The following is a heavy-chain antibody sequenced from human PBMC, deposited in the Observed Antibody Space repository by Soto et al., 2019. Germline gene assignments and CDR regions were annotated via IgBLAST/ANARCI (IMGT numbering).Heavy chain of an antibody. CDR1: GFTFSNAW. CDR2: IKSKTDGGTT. D-gene: IGHD3-22*01. J-gene: IGHJ3*02. V-gene: IGHV3-15*07. CDR3: TTFPQYYYDSSGYRAFDI. Sequence: VQLVESGGGLVQPGGSLRLSCAASGFTFSNAWMNWVRQAPGKGLEWVGRIKSKTDGGTTDYAAPVKGRFTISRDDSKNTLYLQMNSLKTEDTAVYYCTTFPQYYYDSSGYRAFDIWGQGTMVTVSS.